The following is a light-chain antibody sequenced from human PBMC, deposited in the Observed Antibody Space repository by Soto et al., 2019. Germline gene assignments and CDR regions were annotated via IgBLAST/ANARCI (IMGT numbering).Light chain of an antibody. CDR1: QSVSSSY. J-gene: IGKJ1*01. Sequence: PGERVTLSCRASQSVSSSYLTWYQQKPGQAPRRLIFGASTRATGIPDRFSASGSGTDFTLTISRLEPEDFAVYYCQQYASSPLTFGQGTKVDI. V-gene: IGKV3-20*01. CDR2: GAS. CDR3: QQYASSPLT.